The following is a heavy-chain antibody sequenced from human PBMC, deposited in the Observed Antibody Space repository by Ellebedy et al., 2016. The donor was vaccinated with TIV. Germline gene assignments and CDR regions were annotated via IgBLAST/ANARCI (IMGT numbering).Heavy chain of an antibody. V-gene: IGHV3-21*01. Sequence: GESLKISCAASGFTFDDYAMHWVRQAPGKGLEWVASISSGSSYIFYADSLKGRFTISRDNAKNSLYLQMNSLRAEDTAVYYCVRDVSSDGWGAFFDSWGQGTLVTVSS. CDR2: ISSGSSYI. CDR3: VRDVSSDGWGAFFDS. D-gene: IGHD5-24*01. J-gene: IGHJ4*02. CDR1: GFTFDDYA.